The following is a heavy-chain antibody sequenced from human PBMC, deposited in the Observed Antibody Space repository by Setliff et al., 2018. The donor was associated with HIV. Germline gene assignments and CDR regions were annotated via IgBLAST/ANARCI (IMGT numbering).Heavy chain of an antibody. D-gene: IGHD2-15*01. Sequence: PSETLSLTCTVSGDSISSYFWSWIRQPPGKGLEWIGYIYYSGSTSYNPSLKSRVTISLDSSKNQFSLTLTSVTAADTAVYYCARASSRLNCSGGSCYRAPYAFDIWGQGTMVTVSS. V-gene: IGHV4-59*08. J-gene: IGHJ3*02. CDR2: IYYSGST. CDR1: GDSISSYF. CDR3: ARASSRLNCSGGSCYRAPYAFDI.